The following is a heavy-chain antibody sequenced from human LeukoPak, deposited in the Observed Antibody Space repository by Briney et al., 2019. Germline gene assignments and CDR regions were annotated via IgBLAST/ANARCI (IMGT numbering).Heavy chain of an antibody. D-gene: IGHD3-22*01. CDR3: ARDSTYYYDSSGYYYSMDV. Sequence: ASVKVSCKASGYTFTSYGISWVRQAPGQGLEWMGWISAYNGNTNYAQKLQGRVTMTTDTSTSTAYMELSSLRSEDTAVYYCARDSTYYYDSSGYYYSMDVWGKGTTVTISS. V-gene: IGHV1-18*01. CDR1: GYTFTSYG. CDR2: ISAYNGNT. J-gene: IGHJ6*03.